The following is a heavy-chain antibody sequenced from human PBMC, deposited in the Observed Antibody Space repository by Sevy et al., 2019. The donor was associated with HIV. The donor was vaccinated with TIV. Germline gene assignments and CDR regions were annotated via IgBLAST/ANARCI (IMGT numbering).Heavy chain of an antibody. Sequence: GGCLRLSCVASGFTFSSYWMTWVRQAPGRGLEWVANIRQDGSDKLYVDSVKGRFTISRDNAKNSLYLQMNSLRAEDTALYYCARFEDYWGQGTLVTVSS. J-gene: IGHJ4*02. CDR1: GFTFSSYW. CDR2: IRQDGSDK. V-gene: IGHV3-7*01. CDR3: ARFEDY.